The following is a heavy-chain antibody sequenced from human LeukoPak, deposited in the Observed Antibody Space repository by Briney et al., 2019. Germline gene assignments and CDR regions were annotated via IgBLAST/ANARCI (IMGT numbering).Heavy chain of an antibody. CDR3: ARDPPTYYYGSGSYITDY. V-gene: IGHV1-69*13. Sequence: SVKVSCKASGYTFTSYDISWVRQAPGQGLKWMGGIIPIFGTANYAQKFQGRVTITADESTSTAYMELSSLRSEDTAVYYCARDPPTYYYGSGSYITDYWGQGTLVTVSS. D-gene: IGHD3-10*01. CDR1: GYTFTSYD. J-gene: IGHJ4*02. CDR2: IIPIFGTA.